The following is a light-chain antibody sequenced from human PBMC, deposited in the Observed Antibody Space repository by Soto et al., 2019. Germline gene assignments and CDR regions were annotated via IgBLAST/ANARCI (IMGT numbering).Light chain of an antibody. J-gene: IGKJ5*01. CDR2: DAS. Sequence: EFVLTQSPGTLSLSPGERATLSCRANLSVNNYLAWYQQKPGQAPRLLIYDASKRATGIPARFSGSGSGTDFTLTISSLEPEDFAVYYCQQRSHWVTFGQGTRLEIK. V-gene: IGKV3-11*01. CDR3: QQRSHWVT. CDR1: LSVNNY.